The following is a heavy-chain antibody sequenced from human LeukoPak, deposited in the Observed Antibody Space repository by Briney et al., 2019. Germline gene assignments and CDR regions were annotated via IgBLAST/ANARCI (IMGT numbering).Heavy chain of an antibody. CDR3: AKSRVSNSGSVDV. D-gene: IGHD6-25*01. Sequence: GSLRLSCSASGFSITTYGMHWVRQAPGKGLEWVALTSSDGSNKYYADSVKGRFSISRDNSKNTVYMQMNSLSTEDTAVYYCAKSRVSNSGSVDVWGQGTTVTVSS. CDR1: GFSITTYG. J-gene: IGHJ6*02. V-gene: IGHV3-30*18. CDR2: TSSDGSNK.